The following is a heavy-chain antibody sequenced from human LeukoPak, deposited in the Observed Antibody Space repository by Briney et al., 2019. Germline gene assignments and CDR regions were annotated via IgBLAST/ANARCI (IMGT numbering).Heavy chain of an antibody. CDR1: GFTFSTYA. CDR3: ARDRGRYYDSRGFYWGYYFDS. V-gene: IGHV3-23*01. D-gene: IGHD3-22*01. CDR2: ISGSGDST. Sequence: GGSLRLSCAASGFTFSTYAVNWVRQAPGKGLEWVSTISGSGDSTYYADSVKSRFTISKDNSKDTLYLQMSSVRVDDTAVYYCARDRGRYYDSRGFYWGYYFDSWGQGILVTVSS. J-gene: IGHJ4*02.